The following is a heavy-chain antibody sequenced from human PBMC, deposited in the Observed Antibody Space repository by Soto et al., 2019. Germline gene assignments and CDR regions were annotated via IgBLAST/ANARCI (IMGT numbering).Heavy chain of an antibody. CDR3: ARLAECSNNICSYGMDV. CDR1: GFTFSDYY. V-gene: IGHV3-11*06. Sequence: GGSLRLSCAASGFTFSDYYMSWVRQAPGKGLEWVSYISSISTYANYADSVKGRFTISRDNAKNSLDLQMNSLRDDDTALYYCARLAECSNNICSYGMDVWGTGNTVTV. J-gene: IGHJ6*04. D-gene: IGHD3-10*02. CDR2: ISSISTYA.